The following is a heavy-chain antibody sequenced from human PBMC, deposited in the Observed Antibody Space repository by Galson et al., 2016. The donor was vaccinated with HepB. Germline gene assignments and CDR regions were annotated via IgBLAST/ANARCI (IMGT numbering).Heavy chain of an antibody. J-gene: IGHJ4*02. CDR1: GYTFSDYF. CDR2: INPNSGGT. V-gene: IGHV1-2*04. D-gene: IGHD3/OR15-3a*01. CDR3: SREGAERTGHILDY. Sequence: SVKVSCKASGYTFSDYFIHWVRQAPGQGLEWMGWINPNSGGTMYAQKVQGWITMTRDTSITTVYMVLSRMKSDDTAVYYCSREGAERTGHILDYWGQGTLVTVSS.